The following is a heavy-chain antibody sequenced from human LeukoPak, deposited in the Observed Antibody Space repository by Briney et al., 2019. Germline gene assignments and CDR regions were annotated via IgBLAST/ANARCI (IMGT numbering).Heavy chain of an antibody. D-gene: IGHD5-18*01. CDR3: ARTRRDTNYFDY. Sequence: SETLSLTCTVSGGSISSYYWSWIRQPPGKGLEWIGEINHSGSTNYNPSLKSRVTISVDTSKNQFSLKLSSVTAADTAVYYCARTRRDTNYFDYWGQGTLVTVSS. V-gene: IGHV4-34*01. CDR2: INHSGST. J-gene: IGHJ4*02. CDR1: GGSISSYY.